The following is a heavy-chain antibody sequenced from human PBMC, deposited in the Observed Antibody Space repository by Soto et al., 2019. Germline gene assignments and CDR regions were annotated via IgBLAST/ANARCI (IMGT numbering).Heavy chain of an antibody. CDR1: GFTFSSYA. J-gene: IGHJ6*02. D-gene: IGHD3-3*01. Sequence: GGSLRLSCAASGFTFSSYAMSWVRQAPGKGLEWVSAISGSGGSTYYADSVKGRFTISRDNSKNTLYLQMNSLRAEDTAVYYCAKELRFLEWSLYGMDVWGQGTTVTVSS. CDR3: AKELRFLEWSLYGMDV. CDR2: ISGSGGST. V-gene: IGHV3-23*01.